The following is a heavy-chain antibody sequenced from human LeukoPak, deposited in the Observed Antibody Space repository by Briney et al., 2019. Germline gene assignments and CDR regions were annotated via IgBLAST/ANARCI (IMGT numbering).Heavy chain of an antibody. J-gene: IGHJ4*02. CDR1: GFTFSSYA. V-gene: IGHV3-7*01. CDR2: IKQDGSDK. D-gene: IGHD2-2*01. Sequence: PGGSLRLSCAASGFTFSSYAMSWLRQAPGKALEWVANIKQDGSDKYYVDSVKGRFTISRDNAKNSLFLQMNSLRAEDTAVYYCARVRCSSNSCFPDYWGQGTLVTVSS. CDR3: ARVRCSSNSCFPDY.